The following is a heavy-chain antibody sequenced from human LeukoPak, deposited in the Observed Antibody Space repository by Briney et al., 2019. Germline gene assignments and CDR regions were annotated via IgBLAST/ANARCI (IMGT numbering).Heavy chain of an antibody. J-gene: IGHJ4*02. Sequence: GGSLRLSCAASGFTFSNYARNWLRQAPGKGLEVFSGISGSGGSTYYADSVKGRFTVSKDNSKNKLYLQMNSLRAEDTAVYYCAKDVRLGATDYFDYWGQGTLGSVS. CDR3: AKDVRLGATDYFDY. CDR2: ISGSGGST. V-gene: IGHV3-23*01. D-gene: IGHD1-26*01. CDR1: GFTFSNYA.